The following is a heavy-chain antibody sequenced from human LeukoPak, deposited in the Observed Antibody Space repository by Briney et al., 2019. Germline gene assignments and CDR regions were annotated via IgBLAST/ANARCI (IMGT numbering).Heavy chain of an antibody. J-gene: IGHJ4*02. CDR1: GYSFTIYH. CDR2: INPNTGST. D-gene: IGHD6-19*01. Sequence: EASVKVSCKTSGYSFTIYHMHRVRQAPGQGLECMGIINPNTGSTTYAQKFQGRVTMTRDTSTSTVYMEVSSLRSDDTAVYYCARGSGSDWYEASAFWGQGTLVTVPS. CDR3: ARGSGSDWYEASAF. V-gene: IGHV1-46*01.